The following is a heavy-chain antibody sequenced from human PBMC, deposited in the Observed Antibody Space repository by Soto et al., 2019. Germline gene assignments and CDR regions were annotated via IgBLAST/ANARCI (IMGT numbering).Heavy chain of an antibody. CDR1: GFTFSSYA. CDR2: ISGSGGST. J-gene: IGHJ6*02. CDR3: AKDNQPRGITIFGVVIVGYYYYGMDV. D-gene: IGHD3-3*01. Sequence: GGSLRLSCAASGFTFSSYAMSWVRQAPGKGLEWVSAISGSGGSTYYADSVKGRFTISRDNSKSTLYLQMNSLRAEDTAVYYCAKDNQPRGITIFGVVIVGYYYYGMDVWGQGTTVTVSS. V-gene: IGHV3-23*01.